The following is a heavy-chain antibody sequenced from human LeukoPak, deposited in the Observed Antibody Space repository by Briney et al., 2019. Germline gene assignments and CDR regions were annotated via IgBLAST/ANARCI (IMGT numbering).Heavy chain of an antibody. D-gene: IGHD6-13*01. Sequence: ASVKVSCKASGYTFTSYAMNWVRQAPGQGLEWRGWINTNTGNPTSAQGFTGRFVFSLDTSVSTAYLQFSSLKAEDTAVYYCARVKAAAGTLGPTDYYYYYMDVWGKGTTVTISS. V-gene: IGHV7-4-1*02. CDR1: GYTFTSYA. CDR3: ARVKAAAGTLGPTDYYYYYMDV. CDR2: INTNTGNP. J-gene: IGHJ6*03.